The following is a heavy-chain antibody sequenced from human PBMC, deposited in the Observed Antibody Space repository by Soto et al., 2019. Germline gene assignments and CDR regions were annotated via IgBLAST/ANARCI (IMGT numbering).Heavy chain of an antibody. V-gene: IGHV4-34*01. Sequence: QVQLQQWGAGLLKPSETLSLTCAVYGGSFSGYYWSWIRQPPGKGLEWNGEINHSGSTNYNPSLKSRVTISVDTSKNQFSLKLSSVTAADTAVYYCASLMITFGGVIVNWFDPWGQGTLVTVSS. J-gene: IGHJ5*02. CDR1: GGSFSGYY. D-gene: IGHD3-16*02. CDR2: INHSGST. CDR3: ASLMITFGGVIVNWFDP.